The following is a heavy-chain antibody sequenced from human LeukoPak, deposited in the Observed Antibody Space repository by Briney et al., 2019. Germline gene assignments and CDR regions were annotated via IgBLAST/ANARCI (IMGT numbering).Heavy chain of an antibody. D-gene: IGHD5-12*01. V-gene: IGHV3-48*04. CDR2: ISSSSSTI. Sequence: GGSRRLSCAAAGVTCRSCSMNWVRQAPGKGLEWVSYISSSSSTIYYADSVKGRFTISRDNAKNSLYLQMNSLRAEDTAVYYCAREMYSGYGFVDYWGQGTLVTVSS. CDR1: GVTCRSCS. J-gene: IGHJ4*02. CDR3: AREMYSGYGFVDY.